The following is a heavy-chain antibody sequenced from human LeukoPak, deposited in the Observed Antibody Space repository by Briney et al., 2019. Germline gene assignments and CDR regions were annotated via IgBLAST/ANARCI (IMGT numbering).Heavy chain of an antibody. CDR3: ARMSATVTTSWFDP. CDR2: IIPIFGTA. Sequence: ASVKVSCKASGGTFSSYTISWVRQAPGQGLEWMGGIIPIFGTANYAQKFQGRVTITADESTSTAYMELSSLRSEDTAVYYCARMSATVTTSWFDPWGQGTLVTVSS. V-gene: IGHV1-69*13. J-gene: IGHJ5*02. D-gene: IGHD4-11*01. CDR1: GGTFSSYT.